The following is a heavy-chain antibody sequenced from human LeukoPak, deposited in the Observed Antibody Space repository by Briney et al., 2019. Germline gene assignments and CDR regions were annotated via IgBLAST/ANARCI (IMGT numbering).Heavy chain of an antibody. J-gene: IGHJ6*03. CDR2: ISSSSSYI. V-gene: IGHV3-21*01. Sequence: PGGSLRLSCSASGFTFSTYNMNWVRQAPGKGLEWVSSISSSSSYIYYADSLKGRFTISRDNAKNSLYLQMNSLRAEDTAVYYCARRSGLRYFDWLTDYYYYYMDVWGKGTTVTISS. D-gene: IGHD3-9*01. CDR3: ARRSGLRYFDWLTDYYYYYMDV. CDR1: GFTFSTYN.